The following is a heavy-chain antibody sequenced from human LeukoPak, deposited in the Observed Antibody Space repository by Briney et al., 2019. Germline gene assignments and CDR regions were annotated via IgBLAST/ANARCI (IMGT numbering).Heavy chain of an antibody. J-gene: IGHJ4*02. CDR3: AKDLQGGDY. Sequence: GGSLRLSCAASGFTFSSYGMHWVRQAPGKGLEWVAVVSYDGSNKYYADSVKGRFTISRDNSKNTLYLQMNSLRAEDTAVYYCAKDLQGGDYWGQGTLVTVSS. V-gene: IGHV3-30*18. CDR1: GFTFSSYG. D-gene: IGHD3-16*01. CDR2: VSYDGSNK.